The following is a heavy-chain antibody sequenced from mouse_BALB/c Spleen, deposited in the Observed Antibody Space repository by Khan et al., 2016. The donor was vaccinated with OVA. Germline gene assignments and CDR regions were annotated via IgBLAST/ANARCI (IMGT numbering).Heavy chain of an antibody. CDR3: ARGNAYGYYFDY. D-gene: IGHD1-1*01. J-gene: IGHJ2*01. CDR2: ISYSDVT. V-gene: IGHV3-2*02. CDR1: GYSITSGYA. Sequence: EVKLLESGPGLVKPSQSLSLTCTVTGYSITSGYAWNWIRQFPGNKLEWMGYISYSDVTNYNPSLKSRISITRDTSKNQFFLQLNSVTTEDTATYYGARGNAYGYYFDYWGQGTTLTVSS.